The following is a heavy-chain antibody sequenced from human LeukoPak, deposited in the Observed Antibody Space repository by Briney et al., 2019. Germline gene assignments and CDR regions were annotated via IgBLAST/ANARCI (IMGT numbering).Heavy chain of an antibody. Sequence: SVKVSCKASGGTFSSYAISWVRQAPGQGLEWMGGIIPIFGTANYAQKFQGRVTITADESTSTAYMELSSLRSEDTAVYYCTKAQDCSGISCYNRGVSSYWGQGTQVTVSS. CDR2: IIPIFGTA. CDR3: TKAQDCSGISCYNRGVSSY. V-gene: IGHV1-69*13. J-gene: IGHJ4*02. D-gene: IGHD2-2*01. CDR1: GGTFSSYA.